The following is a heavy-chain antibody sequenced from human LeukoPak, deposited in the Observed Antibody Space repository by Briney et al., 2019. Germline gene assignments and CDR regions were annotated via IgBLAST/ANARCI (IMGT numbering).Heavy chain of an antibody. J-gene: IGHJ4*02. CDR1: GGSMTTHH. V-gene: IGHV4-59*11. CDR2: VFDSGRT. D-gene: IGHD5-18*01. CDR3: TTIKRGNIFGYFDF. Sequence: PSETLSLTCTVSGGSMTTHHWNWIRQTPRKGLEWIGYVFDSGRTKENPSLKSRFTLSADTSKNQLSLRLSSVTAADTAVYYCTTIKRGNIFGYFDFWGQGILVTVSS.